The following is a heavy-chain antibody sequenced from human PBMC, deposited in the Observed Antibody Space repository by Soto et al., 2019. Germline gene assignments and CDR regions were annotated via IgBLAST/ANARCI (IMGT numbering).Heavy chain of an antibody. CDR1: GFTFSSYA. D-gene: IGHD4-17*01. CDR2: ISSNGGST. V-gene: IGHV3-64*01. Sequence: EVQLVESGGGLVQPGGSLRLSCAASGFTFSSYAMHWVRQAPGKGLEYVSAISSNGGSTYYANSVKGRFTISRDNSKNTLYLQMGSLRAEDMAVYYCASYGDYSFDYWGQGTLVTVSS. J-gene: IGHJ4*02. CDR3: ASYGDYSFDY.